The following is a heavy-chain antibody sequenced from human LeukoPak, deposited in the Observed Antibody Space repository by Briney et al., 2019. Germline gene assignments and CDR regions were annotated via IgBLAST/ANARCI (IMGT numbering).Heavy chain of an antibody. Sequence: PGGSLRLSCAASGFTFSSYWMHWVRQAPGKGLVWVSRINSGGSSTSYADSVKGRFTISRDNAKNTLYLQMNSLRAEDTAVYYCARDSTFLLWFGVLDYWGQGTLVTVSS. CDR1: GFTFSSYW. V-gene: IGHV3-74*01. CDR2: INSGGSST. J-gene: IGHJ4*02. CDR3: ARDSTFLLWFGVLDY. D-gene: IGHD3-10*01.